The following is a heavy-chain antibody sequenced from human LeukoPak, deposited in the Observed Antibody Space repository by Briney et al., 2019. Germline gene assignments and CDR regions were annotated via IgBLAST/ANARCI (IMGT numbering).Heavy chain of an antibody. V-gene: IGHV1-2*02. D-gene: IGHD3-3*01. CDR1: GYTFTGYY. J-gene: IGHJ3*02. CDR2: INPNSGGT. CDR3: AREGVTIFGVVISGRAAFDI. Sequence: GASVTVSCKASGYTFTGYYMHCVRQAPGQGGEWMGWINPNSGGTNDAQKFQGRVTMTRDMYTSTVYMELSSLRSEDTAVYYCAREGVTIFGVVISGRAAFDIWGQGTMVTVSS.